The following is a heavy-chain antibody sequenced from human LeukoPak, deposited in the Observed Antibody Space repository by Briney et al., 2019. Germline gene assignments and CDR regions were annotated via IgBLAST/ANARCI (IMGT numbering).Heavy chain of an antibody. CDR3: AKYYYGSGSFSFDH. Sequence: PGGSLRLSCAASGFTFSSYAMSWVRQAPGQGLEWVSSISGSDGTTCYADSVKGRFTISRDNSKNTLSLQMNSLRAEDTAIYYCAKYYYGSGSFSFDHWGQGTLVTVSS. J-gene: IGHJ4*02. D-gene: IGHD3-10*01. V-gene: IGHV3-23*01. CDR1: GFTFSSYA. CDR2: ISGSDGTT.